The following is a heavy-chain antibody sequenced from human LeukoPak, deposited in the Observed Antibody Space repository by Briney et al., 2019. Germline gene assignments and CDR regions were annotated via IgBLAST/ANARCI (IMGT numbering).Heavy chain of an antibody. V-gene: IGHV3-30*18. CDR3: AKIRVRGVHYFDY. J-gene: IGHJ4*02. Sequence: GGSLRLSCAASGFVFGTYAMHWVRQAPGKGLECVSMISYDGGDEYYADSVKGRFAISRDNSKSTLYLQMNSLRPEDTAVYYCAKIRVRGVHYFDYWGQGTQVTVPS. D-gene: IGHD3-10*01. CDR2: ISYDGGDE. CDR1: GFVFGTYA.